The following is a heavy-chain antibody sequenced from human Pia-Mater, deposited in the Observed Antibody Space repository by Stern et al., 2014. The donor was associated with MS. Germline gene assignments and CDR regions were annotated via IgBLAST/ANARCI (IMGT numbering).Heavy chain of an antibody. J-gene: IGHJ4*02. CDR1: GDTFSTSL. CDR3: ASGVGGSHYFDY. D-gene: IGHD3-16*01. V-gene: IGHV1-69*01. Sequence: VQLVESGAEVKKPGSSVKVSCKASGDTFSTSLITWVRQAPGQGPEWMGGISPIFGTPNYARGFQGRVTIPADESTNTAYMELSSLRSDDTAVYYCASGVGGSHYFDYWGQGTLVTVSS. CDR2: ISPIFGTP.